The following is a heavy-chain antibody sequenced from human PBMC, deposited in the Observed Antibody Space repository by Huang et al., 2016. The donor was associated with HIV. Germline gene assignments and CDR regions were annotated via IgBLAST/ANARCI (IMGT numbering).Heavy chain of an antibody. V-gene: IGHV4-39*01. Sequence: QVQLQESGRGLVKPSETLSLTCTVSGGSFSSSFYYWGWISQAPGKGLGWIGSMYSSGRTSYNPSLKRGVTLSADTSNSQFSLKLTSVTAADSAVYYCVRHRPNYDFWSGYYPYFDDWGQGTLVTVSS. D-gene: IGHD3-3*01. CDR1: GGSFSSSFYY. CDR2: MYSSGRT. CDR3: VRHRPNYDFWSGYYPYFDD. J-gene: IGHJ4*02.